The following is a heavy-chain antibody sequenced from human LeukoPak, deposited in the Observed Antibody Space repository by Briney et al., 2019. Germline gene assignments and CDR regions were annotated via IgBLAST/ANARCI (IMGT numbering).Heavy chain of an antibody. J-gene: IGHJ4*02. D-gene: IGHD5-18*01. V-gene: IGHV3-30-3*01. Sequence: GGSLRLSCAASGFTFGDYPMHWVRQAPGKGLEWEAGISYDGSTKYYADSVKGRFTMSRDNSKNTLYLQMNSLRAEDTAVYYCARSRYTYGYFDYWGQGTLVTVSS. CDR3: ARSRYTYGYFDY. CDR2: ISYDGSTK. CDR1: GFTFGDYP.